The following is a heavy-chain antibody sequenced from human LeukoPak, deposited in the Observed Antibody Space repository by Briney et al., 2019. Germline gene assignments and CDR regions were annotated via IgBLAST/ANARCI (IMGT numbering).Heavy chain of an antibody. Sequence: PGGSLRLSCAASGFTFSSYSMNWVRQAPGKGLEWVSSISSSSSYIYYADSVKGRFTISRDNAKNSLYLQMNRLRGEDTAVYYFARAKEYSSSLYYFDYWGQGTLVTVSS. D-gene: IGHD6-6*01. J-gene: IGHJ4*01. CDR3: ARAKEYSSSLYYFDY. CDR2: ISSSSSYI. V-gene: IGHV3-21*01. CDR1: GFTFSSYS.